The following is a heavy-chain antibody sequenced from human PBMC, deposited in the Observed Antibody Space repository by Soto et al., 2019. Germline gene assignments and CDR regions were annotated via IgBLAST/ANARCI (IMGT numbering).Heavy chain of an antibody. D-gene: IGHD3-10*01. J-gene: IGHJ4*02. CDR2: ITYSGGTT. Sequence: EVQLLESGGALVQPGGSLRLSCAASGFTFSNYAMSWVRKAPGKGLDWISTITYSGGTTHYADSVKGRFTVSRDNSKNTLYLQVNSLRADDTAVYYCARKYSYGSGTYLFYCYYWGQGTLVTVSS. V-gene: IGHV3-23*01. CDR3: ARKYSYGSGTYLFYCYY. CDR1: GFTFSNYA.